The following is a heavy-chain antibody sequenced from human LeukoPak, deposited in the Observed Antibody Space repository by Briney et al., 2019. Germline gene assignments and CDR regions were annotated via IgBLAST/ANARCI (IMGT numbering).Heavy chain of an antibody. J-gene: IGHJ6*02. CDR1: GGSFIGYY. CDR3: ATLSSSWRYYYYGMDV. D-gene: IGHD6-13*01. CDR2: INHSGST. Sequence: SETLSLPCAVYGGSFIGYYWSGIRQPPGKGLEWIGEINHSGSTNNNPSLKSRVTISVDTSKNQFSLKLSTVTAADTAVYYCATLSSSWRYYYYGMDVWGQGTTVTVSS. V-gene: IGHV4-34*01.